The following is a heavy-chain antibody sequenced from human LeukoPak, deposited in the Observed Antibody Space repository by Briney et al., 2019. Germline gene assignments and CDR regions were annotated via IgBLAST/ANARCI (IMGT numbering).Heavy chain of an antibody. J-gene: IGHJ3*02. V-gene: IGHV4-59*12. CDR3: ARDLQRVGAFDI. Sequence: SETLSLTCTVSGGSISSYYWSWIRQPPGKGLEWIGYIYYSGSTNYNPSLKSRVTISVDTSKNQFSLKLSSVTAADTAVYYCARDLQRVGAFDIWGQGTMVTVSS. CDR1: GGSISSYY. CDR2: IYYSGST.